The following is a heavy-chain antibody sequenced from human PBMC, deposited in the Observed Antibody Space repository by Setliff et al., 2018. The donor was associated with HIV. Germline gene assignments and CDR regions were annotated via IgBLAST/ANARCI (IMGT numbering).Heavy chain of an antibody. Sequence: ASVKVSCKASGYTFTSYAMNWVRQAPGQGLEWMGWINTNTGNPTYAQGFTGRFVFSLDTSVSTAFLLISSLKAEDTAVYFCAREKTLGALDIWGQGTMVTVSS. J-gene: IGHJ3*02. CDR3: AREKTLGALDI. CDR1: GYTFTSYA. V-gene: IGHV7-4-1*02. CDR2: INTNTGNP.